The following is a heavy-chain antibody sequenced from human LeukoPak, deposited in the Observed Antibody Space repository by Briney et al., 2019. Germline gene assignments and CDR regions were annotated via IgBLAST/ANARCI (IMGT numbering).Heavy chain of an antibody. CDR3: ARTYDFWSGSQYYFDS. D-gene: IGHD3-3*01. V-gene: IGHV3-74*01. Sequence: GGSLRLSCAASGFTFSSYWMHWVRQAPGKGLVWVSRINSDGSSTSYADSVKGRFTISRDNAKNTLYLQMNSLRAEDTAVYYCARTYDFWSGSQYYFDSWGQGTLVTVSS. CDR2: INSDGSST. CDR1: GFTFSSYW. J-gene: IGHJ4*02.